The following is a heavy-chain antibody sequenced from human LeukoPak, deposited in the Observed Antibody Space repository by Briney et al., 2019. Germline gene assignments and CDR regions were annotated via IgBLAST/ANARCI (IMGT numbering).Heavy chain of an antibody. Sequence: SETLSLTCAVSGGFFSGFYWSWIRQPPGKGLEWIGEMHHSGATSYKPSLRSRVTISGGTSKNQFSLNLNSVTAADTAVYYCARGILGYYYFDLWGRGTLVTVSS. CDR2: MHHSGAT. CDR3: ARGILGYYYFDL. J-gene: IGHJ2*01. V-gene: IGHV4-34*01. D-gene: IGHD2/OR15-2a*01. CDR1: GGFFSGFY.